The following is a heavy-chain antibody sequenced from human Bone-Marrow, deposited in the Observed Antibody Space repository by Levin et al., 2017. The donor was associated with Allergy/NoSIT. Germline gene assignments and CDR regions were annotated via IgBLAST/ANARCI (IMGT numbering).Heavy chain of an antibody. Sequence: PSETLSLTCTVSGGSVSSGSYYWSWIRQPPGKGLEWIGYIYYSGSTNYNPSLKSRVTISVDTSKNQFSLKLSSVTAADTAVYYCARDVIQLWSDWFDPWGQGTLVTVSS. CDR3: ARDVIQLWSDWFDP. CDR1: GGSVSSGSYY. D-gene: IGHD5-18*01. CDR2: IYYSGST. J-gene: IGHJ5*02. V-gene: IGHV4-61*01.